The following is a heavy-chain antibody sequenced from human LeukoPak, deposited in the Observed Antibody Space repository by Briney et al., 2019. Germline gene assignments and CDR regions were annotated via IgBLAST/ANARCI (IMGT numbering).Heavy chain of an antibody. CDR2: INHSGST. CDR3: ARDHYCSSTSCSGAFNI. V-gene: IGHV4-34*01. Sequence: PSETLSLTCAVYGGSFSGYYWSWIRQPPGKGLEWIGEINHSGSTNYNPSLKSRVTISVDTSKNQFSLKLSSVPAADTAVYYCARDHYCSSTSCSGAFNIWGQGTMVTVSS. CDR1: GGSFSGYY. D-gene: IGHD2-2*01. J-gene: IGHJ3*02.